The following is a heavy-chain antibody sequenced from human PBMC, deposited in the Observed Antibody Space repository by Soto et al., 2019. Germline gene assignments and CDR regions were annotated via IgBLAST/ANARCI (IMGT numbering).Heavy chain of an antibody. D-gene: IGHD3-9*01. V-gene: IGHV4-59*12. Sequence: SETLSLTCTVSGGSISSYYWSWIRQPPGKGLEWIGYIYYRGSTNYNPSLKSRVTISVDTSKNQFSLKLSSVTAADTAVYYCARGNGYDILTGYYARPDYWGQGTLVTVSS. J-gene: IGHJ4*02. CDR3: ARGNGYDILTGYYARPDY. CDR1: GGSISSYY. CDR2: IYYRGST.